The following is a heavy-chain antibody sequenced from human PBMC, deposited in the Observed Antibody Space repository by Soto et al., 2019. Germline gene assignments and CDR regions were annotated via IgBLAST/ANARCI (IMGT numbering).Heavy chain of an antibody. Sequence: GGSLRLSCAASGFTFSSYAMSWVRQAPGKGLEWVSAISGSGGSTYYADSVKGRFTISRDNSKNTLYLQMNSLRAEDPALYSCGKGGKIAAAGRFSGPADAFDIWGQGTMVTVS. CDR2: ISGSGGST. V-gene: IGHV3-23*01. CDR1: GFTFSSYA. CDR3: GKGGKIAAAGRFSGPADAFDI. J-gene: IGHJ3*02. D-gene: IGHD6-13*01.